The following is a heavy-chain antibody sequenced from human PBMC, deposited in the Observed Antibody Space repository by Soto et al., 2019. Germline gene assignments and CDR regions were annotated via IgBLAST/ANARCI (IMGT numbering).Heavy chain of an antibody. CDR2: IYYSGST. J-gene: IGHJ6*02. D-gene: IGHD3-3*01. CDR1: GGSISSGGYY. V-gene: IGHV4-31*03. CDR3: ARDPRNYDFWSGYMEVFEYGMDV. Sequence: QVQLQESGPGLVKPSQTLSLTCTVSGGSISSGGYYWSWIRQHPGKGLEWIGYIYYSGSTYYNPSLKSRVTLSVDTSKNQFSLKLSSVTAADTAVYYCARDPRNYDFWSGYMEVFEYGMDVWGQGTTVTVSS.